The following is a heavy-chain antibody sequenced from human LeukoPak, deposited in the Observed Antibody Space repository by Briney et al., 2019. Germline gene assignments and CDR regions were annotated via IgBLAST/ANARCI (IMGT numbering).Heavy chain of an antibody. V-gene: IGHV3-21*05. CDR3: ARDTFQPGLIDS. CDR2: INTGSSDI. CDR1: GYTLNRYA. D-gene: IGHD2-2*01. Sequence: GRSLRLSYAASGYTLNRYAMIWVRQAPGKGLEGVSYINTGSSDIHYADSVKGRFTISRDNARNTLYLQLSSLRAEDSGVYYCARDTFQPGLIDSWGQGTLVTVSS. J-gene: IGHJ4*02.